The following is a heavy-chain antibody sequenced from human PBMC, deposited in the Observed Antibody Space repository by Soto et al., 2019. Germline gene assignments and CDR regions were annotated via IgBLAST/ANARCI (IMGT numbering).Heavy chain of an antibody. D-gene: IGHD1-26*01. CDR2: ISWDGGST. V-gene: IGHV3-43*01. CDR3: AMDIGAYHSTNYYYYFGMDV. CDR1: GFTFDDYT. Sequence: EVQLVESGGGVVQPGGSLRLSCAASGFTFDDYTMHWVRQAPGKGLEWVSIISWDGGSTYYADSVEGRFTISRDNSKNSPYLQMNSRRTDDTAFYYCAMDIGAYHSTNYYYYFGMDVWGQGNTVTASS. J-gene: IGHJ6*02.